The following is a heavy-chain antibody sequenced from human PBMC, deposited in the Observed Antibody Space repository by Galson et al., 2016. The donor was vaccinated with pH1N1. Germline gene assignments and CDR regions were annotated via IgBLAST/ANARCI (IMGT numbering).Heavy chain of an antibody. CDR1: KFTFSNYA. Sequence: SLRLSCAAFKFTFSNYAMNWVRQAPGKGLEWVSLISDGGGSTYYADSVKGRFTISRDNSKNTLYLQMNSLRAEDTAVYYCARRYFDLWGRGTLVTVSS. CDR2: ISDGGGST. V-gene: IGHV3-23*01. J-gene: IGHJ2*01. CDR3: ARRYFDL.